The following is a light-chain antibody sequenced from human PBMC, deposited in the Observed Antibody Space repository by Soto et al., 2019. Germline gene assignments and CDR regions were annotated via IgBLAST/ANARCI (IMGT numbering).Light chain of an antibody. Sequence: QAVVTQPASVSGSPGQSITISCTGSSSDVGTYNYVSWYQQHPGKAPKLMIYEVSNRPSGVAFRFSGSKSGNTASLTISGLQAEDEGDYFCSSYTRSTTWLFGGGTKLTVL. CDR1: SSDVGTYNY. CDR2: EVS. CDR3: SSYTRSTTWL. V-gene: IGLV2-14*01. J-gene: IGLJ3*02.